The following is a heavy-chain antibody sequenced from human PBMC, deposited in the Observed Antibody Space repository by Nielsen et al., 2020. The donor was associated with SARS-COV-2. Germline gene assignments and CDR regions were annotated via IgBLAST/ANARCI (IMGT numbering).Heavy chain of an antibody. CDR2: ISWNSGSI. Sequence: SLKISCAASGFTFDDYAMHWVRQAPGKGLEWVSGISWNSGSIGYADSVKGRFTISRDNAKNSLYLQMNSLRAEDTAVYYCARGPLGYYDYVWGSYRSGWFDPWGQGTLVTVSS. CDR3: ARGPLGYYDYVWGSYRSGWFDP. J-gene: IGHJ5*02. V-gene: IGHV3-9*01. CDR1: GFTFDDYA. D-gene: IGHD3-16*02.